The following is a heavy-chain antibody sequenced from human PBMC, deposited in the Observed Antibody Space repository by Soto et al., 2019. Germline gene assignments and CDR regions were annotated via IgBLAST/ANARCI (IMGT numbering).Heavy chain of an antibody. V-gene: IGHV3-11*06. Sequence: GGSLRLSCAASGFTLSDYFMSWIRQAPGKGLEWVSFISGSSDNIKYADSVKGRFTISRDNAKNSLYLQMNSLRAEDTAVYYCVRDSARIVVVPRVDGDNWLDPWGQGTLVTVSS. CDR1: GFTLSDYF. CDR3: VRDSARIVVVPRVDGDNWLDP. D-gene: IGHD2-2*01. J-gene: IGHJ5*02. CDR2: ISGSSDNI.